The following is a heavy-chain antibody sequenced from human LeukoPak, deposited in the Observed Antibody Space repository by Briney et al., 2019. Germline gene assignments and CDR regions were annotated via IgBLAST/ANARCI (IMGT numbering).Heavy chain of an antibody. CDR2: ISGSGGST. V-gene: IGHV3-23*01. Sequence: GGSLRLSCAASGFTFSSYAMSWVRQAPGKGLEWVSAISGSGGSTYYADSVKGRFTISRDNSKNTLYLQMNSLRAEDTAVYYCAKVRFLEWPDPGYYGVDVWGQGTTVTVSS. D-gene: IGHD3-3*01. CDR1: GFTFSSYA. J-gene: IGHJ6*02. CDR3: AKVRFLEWPDPGYYGVDV.